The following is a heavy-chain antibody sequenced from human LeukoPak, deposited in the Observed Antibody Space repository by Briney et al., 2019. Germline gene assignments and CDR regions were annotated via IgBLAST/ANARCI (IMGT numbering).Heavy chain of an antibody. V-gene: IGHV3-23*01. CDR3: AKDLPDSGYDGYFDY. D-gene: IGHD5-12*01. CDR1: GFTFSDFA. J-gene: IGHJ4*02. Sequence: PGGSLRLSCAASGFTFSDFAMGWVPHAPGNGLYWVAAIRGSGGSTYYADSVKGRFTISRDNSKNTVNLQMNSLGADDTAVYYCAKDLPDSGYDGYFDYWGQGTLVTVSS. CDR2: IRGSGGST.